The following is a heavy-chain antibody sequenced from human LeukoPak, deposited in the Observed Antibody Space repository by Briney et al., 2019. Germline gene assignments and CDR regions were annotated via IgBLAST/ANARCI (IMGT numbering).Heavy chain of an antibody. Sequence: GGSLRLSCAASGFTFSSYSMNWVRQAPGKGLEWVSYISSSSSTIYYADSVKGRFTISRDNAKSSLYLQMNSLRAEDTAVYYCAGPTGNRGDAFDIWGQGTMVTVSS. CDR1: GFTFSSYS. J-gene: IGHJ3*02. CDR2: ISSSSSTI. CDR3: AGPTGNRGDAFDI. V-gene: IGHV3-48*01. D-gene: IGHD1-1*01.